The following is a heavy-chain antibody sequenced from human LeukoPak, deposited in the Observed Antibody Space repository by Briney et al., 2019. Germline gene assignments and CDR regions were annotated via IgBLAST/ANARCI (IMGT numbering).Heavy chain of an antibody. J-gene: IGHJ4*02. CDR1: GYTLTELS. D-gene: IGHD3-3*01. CDR2: FDPEDGET. Sequence: ASVKVSCKVSGYTLTELSMHWVRQAPGKGLEWMGGFDPEDGETIYAQKFQGRVTMAEDTSTDTAYMELSSLRSEDTAVYYCATDTADTYYDFWSGYLRWGQGTLVTVSS. CDR3: ATDTADTYYDFWSGYLR. V-gene: IGHV1-24*01.